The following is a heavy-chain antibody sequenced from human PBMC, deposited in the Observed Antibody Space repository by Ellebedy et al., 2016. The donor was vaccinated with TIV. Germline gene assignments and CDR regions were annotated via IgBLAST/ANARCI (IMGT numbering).Heavy chain of an antibody. V-gene: IGHV5-51*01. CDR3: ASSAFQYYFGMDV. CDR2: IYPGDSDT. CDR1: GYRFSGYW. Sequence: GESLKISCQGSGYRFSGYWIGWVRHMPGKGLEWMAIIYPGDSDTRYNPSFQGQVTISADKSINTAYLHWSSLKASDSAIYFCASSAFQYYFGMDVWGQGTTVSVSS. D-gene: IGHD1-26*01. J-gene: IGHJ6*02.